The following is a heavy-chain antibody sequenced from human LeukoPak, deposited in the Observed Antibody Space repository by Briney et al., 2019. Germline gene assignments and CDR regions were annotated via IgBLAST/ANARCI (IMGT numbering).Heavy chain of an antibody. Sequence: GGSLRLSCAASGFTFSTYAMDWVRQAPGKGLEWVSLISDTGNSTYYADSVKGRFTISRDNSKNTLHLQMNSLRAEDTAVYYCAREDGYSSSWYSDYWGQGTLVTVSS. CDR1: GFTFSTYA. D-gene: IGHD6-13*01. CDR3: AREDGYSSSWYSDY. CDR2: ISDTGNST. J-gene: IGHJ4*02. V-gene: IGHV3-23*01.